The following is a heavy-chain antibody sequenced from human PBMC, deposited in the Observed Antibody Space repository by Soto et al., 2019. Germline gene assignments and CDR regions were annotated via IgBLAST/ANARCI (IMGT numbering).Heavy chain of an antibody. Sequence: QVQIVQSGAEVKRPGASVRVSCRATGYSFKNYAVHWVRQAPGQRLEWMGFTNEGSGNTRFSQKFQGRISINRDTSASTVYLDLSSMSSEDTAIYFCARDDGSFSGVVTLDHWVPGTLVTVSS. J-gene: IGHJ4*02. CDR2: TNEGSGNT. D-gene: IGHD3-3*01. CDR1: GYSFKNYA. V-gene: IGHV1-3*01. CDR3: ARDDGSFSGVVTLDH.